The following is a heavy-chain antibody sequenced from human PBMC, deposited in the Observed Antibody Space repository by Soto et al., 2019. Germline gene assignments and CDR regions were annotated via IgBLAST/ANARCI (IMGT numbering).Heavy chain of an antibody. V-gene: IGHV3-48*02. J-gene: IGHJ4*02. D-gene: IGHD6-19*01. Sequence: GGSLRLSCAASGFRFNIYSMNWVRQAPGKGLEWSAYITSDTNTIKYADYVKGRFTISRDNARNLVYLQMNSLRDEDTAVYYCARSVEGHFDYWGQGTVVTVSS. CDR1: GFRFNIYS. CDR2: ITSDTNTI. CDR3: ARSVEGHFDY.